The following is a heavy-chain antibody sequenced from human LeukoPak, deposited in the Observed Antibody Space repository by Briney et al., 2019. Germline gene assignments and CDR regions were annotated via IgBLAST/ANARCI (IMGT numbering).Heavy chain of an antibody. CDR3: AREEYDILTGYYKDY. V-gene: IGHV1-69*16. D-gene: IGHD3-9*01. J-gene: IGHJ4*02. Sequence: GASVKVSCKASGGTFSSYTISWVRQAPGQGLEWMGRIIPILGIANYAQKFQGRVTITTDESTSTAYMELSSLRSEDTAVYYCAREEYDILTGYYKDYWGEGTLVTVSS. CDR1: GGTFSSYT. CDR2: IIPILGIA.